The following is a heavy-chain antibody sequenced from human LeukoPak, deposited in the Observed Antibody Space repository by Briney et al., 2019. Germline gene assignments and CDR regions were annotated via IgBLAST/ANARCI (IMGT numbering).Heavy chain of an antibody. CDR1: GGSISSYY. D-gene: IGHD1-26*01. V-gene: IGHV4-4*07. J-gene: IGHJ4*02. Sequence: SETLSLTCTVSGGSISSYYWSWVRQSAEKGLEWIGRIFATGATAYNPSLKGRVTMSVDTSNNQFSLKLSSVTAADTAVYYCARDIGVGTSKGFDYWGQGALVTVSS. CDR2: IFATGAT. CDR3: ARDIGVGTSKGFDY.